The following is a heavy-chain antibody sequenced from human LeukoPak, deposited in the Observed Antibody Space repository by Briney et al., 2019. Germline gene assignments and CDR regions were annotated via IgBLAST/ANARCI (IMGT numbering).Heavy chain of an antibody. V-gene: IGHV1-46*01. CDR1: GYTFTSYY. J-gene: IGHJ4*02. Sequence: ASVKVSCKASGYTFTSYYMHWVRQAPGQGLEWMGIINPSGGSTSYAQKFQGRVTMTRDTSTSTVYMELSSLRSDDTAVYYCARDNDVDSGSYPLDYWGQGTLVTVSS. D-gene: IGHD3-10*01. CDR3: ARDNDVDSGSYPLDY. CDR2: INPSGGST.